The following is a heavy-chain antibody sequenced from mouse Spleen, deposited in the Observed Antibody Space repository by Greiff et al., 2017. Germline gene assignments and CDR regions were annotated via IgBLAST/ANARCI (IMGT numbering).Heavy chain of an antibody. V-gene: IGHV2-2*01. Sequence: QVQLQQSGPGLVQPSQSLSITCTVSGFSLTSYGVHWVRQSPGKGLEWLGVIWSGGSTDYNAAFISRLSISKDNSKSQVFFKMNSLQADDTAIYYCARSELGRGFAYWGQGTLVTVSA. CDR2: IWSGGST. CDR1: GFSLTSYG. D-gene: IGHD4-1*01. J-gene: IGHJ3*01. CDR3: ARSELGRGFAY.